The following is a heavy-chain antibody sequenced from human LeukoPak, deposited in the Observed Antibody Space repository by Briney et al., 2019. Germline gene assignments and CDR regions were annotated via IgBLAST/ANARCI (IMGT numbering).Heavy chain of an antibody. CDR3: ARQTDSYYYDTTGYYPVGAFDI. CDR1: GGSISSYY. D-gene: IGHD3-22*01. V-gene: IGHV4-59*08. J-gene: IGHJ3*02. CDR2: RYYSGYT. Sequence: PSETLSLTCTVSGGSISSYYWGWIRQPPGKGLEWIGYRYYSGYTNYNPSLKSRVTISVDTSKNQFALKLSSVTAADTAVYYCARQTDSYYYDTTGYYPVGAFDIWGQATMVTVSS.